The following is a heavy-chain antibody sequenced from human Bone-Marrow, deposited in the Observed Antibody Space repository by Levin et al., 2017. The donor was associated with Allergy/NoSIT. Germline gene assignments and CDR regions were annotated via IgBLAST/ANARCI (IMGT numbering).Heavy chain of an antibody. J-gene: IGHJ4*02. V-gene: IGHV3-30*18. D-gene: IGHD6-19*01. CDR2: ISYDGSDK. CDR3: AKDFRRYSSGWYGDFDF. Sequence: LSLTCAASGFTFSSYGMHWVRQAPGKGLEWVALISYDGSDKYYTDSVRGRFTISRDDSNNAVYLQMNRLRREDTAVYYCAKDFRRYSSGWYGDFDFWGQGALVTVSS. CDR1: GFTFSSYG.